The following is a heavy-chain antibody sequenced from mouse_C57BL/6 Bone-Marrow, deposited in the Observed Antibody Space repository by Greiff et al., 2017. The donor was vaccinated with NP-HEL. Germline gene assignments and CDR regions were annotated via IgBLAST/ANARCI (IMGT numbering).Heavy chain of an antibody. CDR2: IRSKSSNYAT. V-gene: IGHV10-3*01. Sequence: DVKLVESGGGLVQPKGSLKLSCAASGFTFNTYAMHWVRQAPGKGLEWVARIRSKSSNYATYYAYSVKDRFTISRDDSQSMLYLQMNNLKTEDAAMYYCVRESVYDYDPAWFAYWGQGTLVTVSA. D-gene: IGHD2-4*01. CDR3: VRESVYDYDPAWFAY. J-gene: IGHJ3*01. CDR1: GFTFNTYA.